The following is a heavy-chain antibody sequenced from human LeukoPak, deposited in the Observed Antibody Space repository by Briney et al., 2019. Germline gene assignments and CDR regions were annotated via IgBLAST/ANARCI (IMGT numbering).Heavy chain of an antibody. D-gene: IGHD4-23*01. J-gene: IGHJ2*01. V-gene: IGHV4-59*01. CDR2: IYYSGST. Sequence: SETLSLTCTVSGGSISSYYWSWIRQPPGKGLEWIGYIYYSGSTNYNPSLKSRVTISVDTSKNQFSLKLSSVTAADTAVYYCARDRSPVTTVVKVDWYFDLWGRGTLVTVSS. CDR3: ARDRSPVTTVVKVDWYFDL. CDR1: GGSISSYY.